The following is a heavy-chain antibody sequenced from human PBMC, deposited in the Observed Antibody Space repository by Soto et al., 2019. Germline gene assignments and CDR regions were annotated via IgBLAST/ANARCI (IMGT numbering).Heavy chain of an antibody. D-gene: IGHD2-21*01. Sequence: GGSLRLSCAASGFTFSSYSMNWVRQAPGKGLEWVSYISSSSSYIYYADSVKGRFTISRDNAKRSLYLQMNSLRAEDTAVYYCARWGVVVNSGRTYFYYYYMDVWGKGTTVTVSS. J-gene: IGHJ6*03. CDR3: ARWGVVVNSGRTYFYYYYMDV. CDR2: ISSSSSYI. CDR1: GFTFSSYS. V-gene: IGHV3-21*05.